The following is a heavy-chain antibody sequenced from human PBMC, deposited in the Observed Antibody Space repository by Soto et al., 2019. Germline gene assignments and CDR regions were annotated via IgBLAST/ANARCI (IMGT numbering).Heavy chain of an antibody. J-gene: IGHJ4*02. CDR2: INTDGSGT. CDR3: ARDRPGEQHYFDF. Sequence: GGSLRLSCAASGFIFSSDWMHWVRQAPGGGLVWVSRINTDGSGTTYADSAKGRFTISRDNSKDTVYLQMDSLRAEDTAVYYCARDRPGEQHYFDFWGQGSLVTSPQ. CDR1: GFIFSSDW. V-gene: IGHV3-74*01. D-gene: IGHD6-6*01.